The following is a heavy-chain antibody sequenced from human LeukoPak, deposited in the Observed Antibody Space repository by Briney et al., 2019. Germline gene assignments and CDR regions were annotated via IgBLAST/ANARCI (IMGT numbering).Heavy chain of an antibody. CDR3: AREGSGVAGHFDY. D-gene: IGHD6-19*01. Sequence: GGSLRLSCAASGFTFSSYRMNWVRRAPGKGLEWVSSISSSSSYIYYADSVKGRFTISRDNAKNSLYLQMNSPRAEDTAVYCCAREGSGVAGHFDYWGQGTLVTVSS. CDR2: ISSSSSYI. V-gene: IGHV3-21*01. J-gene: IGHJ4*02. CDR1: GFTFSSYR.